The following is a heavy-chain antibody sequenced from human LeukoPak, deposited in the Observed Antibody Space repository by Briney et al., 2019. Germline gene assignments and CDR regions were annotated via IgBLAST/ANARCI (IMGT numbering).Heavy chain of an antibody. V-gene: IGHV3-30*03. CDR1: GFTFRTYG. J-gene: IGHJ4*02. D-gene: IGHD2-21*01. Sequence: PGGSLRLSCAASGFTFRTYGMHWVRQAPGKGLEWVAFISFEGSNKYYADSVKGRFTISRDNSKNTLSLQMNSLRPEDTAVYYCARGLCGGDCYDYWGQGTLVTVSS. CDR2: ISFEGSNK. CDR3: ARGLCGGDCYDY.